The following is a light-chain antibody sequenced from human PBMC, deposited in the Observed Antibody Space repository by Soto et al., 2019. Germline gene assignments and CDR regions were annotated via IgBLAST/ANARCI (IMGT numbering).Light chain of an antibody. CDR2: AAS. V-gene: IGKV1-12*01. Sequence: QMTQSPASVSASLVQRVTITFLSSQGISSWLAWYQQKPGRAPKLLIYAASSLQSGVPSRFSGSGSGTDFTLTISSLQHEDFATYYCQQANNVPLTVGQGTRMEIK. CDR3: QQANNVPLT. J-gene: IGKJ5*01. CDR1: QGISSW.